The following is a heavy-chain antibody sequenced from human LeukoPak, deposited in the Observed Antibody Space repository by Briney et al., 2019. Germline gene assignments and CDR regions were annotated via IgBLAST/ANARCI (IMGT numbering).Heavy chain of an antibody. V-gene: IGHV4-34*01. Sequence: SETLSLTCAVYGGSFSGYYWSWIRQPPGKGLEWIWEINHSGSTNYNPSLKSGVTISVDTSKNQFSLKLRSVTAADTAVYYCARRVRGYGGTLFDYWGKGTTVTISS. J-gene: IGHJ6*04. CDR2: INHSGST. D-gene: IGHD4-23*01. CDR1: GGSFSGYY. CDR3: ARRVRGYGGTLFDY.